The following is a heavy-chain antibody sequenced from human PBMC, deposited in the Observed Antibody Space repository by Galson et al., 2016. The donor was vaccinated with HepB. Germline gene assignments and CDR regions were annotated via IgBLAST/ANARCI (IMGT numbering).Heavy chain of an antibody. J-gene: IGHJ4*02. CDR1: GYTFTSHW. Sequence: QSGAEVTKPGEYLKISCTGSGYTFTSHWIGWVRQMPGKGLEVLGFIYPGDFDTRYSPSFQGQVTISADKSTTNVYLQWSSLKASDTAIYYCARLDHRGYKYAYLDYWGQGTLVTVSS. CDR3: ARLDHRGYKYAYLDY. D-gene: IGHD5-18*01. V-gene: IGHV5-51*01. CDR2: IYPGDFDT.